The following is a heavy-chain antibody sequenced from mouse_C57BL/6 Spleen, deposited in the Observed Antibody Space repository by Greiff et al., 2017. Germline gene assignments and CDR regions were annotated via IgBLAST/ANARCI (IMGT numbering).Heavy chain of an antibody. J-gene: IGHJ1*03. CDR3: ARRGGKGYFDV. CDR2: INPGSGGT. D-gene: IGHD1-1*01. CDR1: GYAFTNYL. V-gene: IGHV1-54*01. Sequence: QVQLQQSGAELVRPGTSVKVSCKASGYAFTNYLIEWVKQRPGQGLAWIGVINPGSGGTHYNEKFKGKATLTADKSSSTAYMPLSSLTSEDSAVYFCARRGGKGYFDVWGTGTTVTVSS.